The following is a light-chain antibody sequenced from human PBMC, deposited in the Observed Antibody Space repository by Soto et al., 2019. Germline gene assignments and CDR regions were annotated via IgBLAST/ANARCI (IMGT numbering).Light chain of an antibody. CDR2: SSS. CDR1: QSVNSD. CDR3: QQYNNWPWT. V-gene: IGKV3-15*01. Sequence: EIMMTQSPATLSVSPGERSTLSCRASQSVNSDLAWYQQRPGQAPRLLIYSSSTRATGFPARFSGSGSGTEFTLTISSLQSEDFAVYYCQQYNNWPWTFGQGTKVDIK. J-gene: IGKJ1*01.